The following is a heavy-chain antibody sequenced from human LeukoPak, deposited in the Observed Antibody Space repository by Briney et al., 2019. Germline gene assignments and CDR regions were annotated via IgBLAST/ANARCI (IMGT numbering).Heavy chain of an antibody. CDR2: IYYSGST. J-gene: IGHJ4*02. CDR3: ARRPYTSGWYYYFDY. V-gene: IGHV4-39*01. D-gene: IGHD6-19*01. Sequence: PSETLSLTCTVSGGSISSSSYYWGWIRQPPGKGPEWIGSIYYSGSTYYNPSLKSRVTISVDTSKNQFSLRLSSVTAADTAVYYCARRPYTSGWYYYFDYWGQGTLVTVSS. CDR1: GGSISSSSYY.